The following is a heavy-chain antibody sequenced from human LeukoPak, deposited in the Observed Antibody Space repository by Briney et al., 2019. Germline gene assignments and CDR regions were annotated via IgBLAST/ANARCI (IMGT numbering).Heavy chain of an antibody. CDR1: GFTFSSYW. CDR3: ARDKMMGARAGEWVYFDY. CDR2: IKQDGSEK. V-gene: IGHV3-7*01. Sequence: GGSLRLSCAASGFTFSSYWMSWVRQAPGKGLEWVANIKQDGSEKYYVDSVKGRFTISRDNAKNSLYLQMNSLRAEDTAVYYCARDKMMGARAGEWVYFDYWGQGTLVTVSS. J-gene: IGHJ4*02. D-gene: IGHD1-26*01.